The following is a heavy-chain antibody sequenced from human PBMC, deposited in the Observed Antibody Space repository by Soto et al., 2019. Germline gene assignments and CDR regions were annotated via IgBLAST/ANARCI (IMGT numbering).Heavy chain of an antibody. CDR2: IYYSGST. J-gene: IGHJ4*02. D-gene: IGHD6-19*01. Sequence: SETLSLTCTVSGGSISSYYWSWIRQPPGKGLEWIGYIYYSGSTNYNPSLKSRVTISVDTSKNQFSLKLSSVTAADTAVYYCARAYFFSSGWFYFDYWGQGTLVTVSS. CDR3: ARAYFFSSGWFYFDY. CDR1: GGSISSYY. V-gene: IGHV4-59*01.